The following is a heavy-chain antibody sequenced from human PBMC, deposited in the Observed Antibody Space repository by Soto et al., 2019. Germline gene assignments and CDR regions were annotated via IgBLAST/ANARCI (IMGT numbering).Heavy chain of an antibody. J-gene: IGHJ6*02. CDR2: IWYDGSNK. CDR3: ARDGKDYDSSGYYYYYYGMDV. V-gene: IGHV3-33*01. D-gene: IGHD3-22*01. Sequence: SGGSLRLSCAASGFTFSSYGMHWVRQAPGKGLEWVAVIWYDGSNKYYADSVKGRFTISRDNSRNTLYLQMNSLRAEDTAVYYCARDGKDYDSSGYYYYYYGMDVWGQGTTVTVSS. CDR1: GFTFSSYG.